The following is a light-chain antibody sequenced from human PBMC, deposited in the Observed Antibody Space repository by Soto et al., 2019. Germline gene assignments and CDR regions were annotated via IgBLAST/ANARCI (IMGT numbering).Light chain of an antibody. CDR1: QGISDY. CDR3: QKHNSAPLL. CDR2: SAS. Sequence: DIQKTTSEYSLSASVGDRVRIKCRASQGISDYLACYQRKPGKVPDLLISSASTLQSGAPSRFSGSGFGTDFTLTISSLQPEDVATYYCQKHNSAPLLFGPGTKVDVK. J-gene: IGKJ3*01. V-gene: IGKV1-27*01.